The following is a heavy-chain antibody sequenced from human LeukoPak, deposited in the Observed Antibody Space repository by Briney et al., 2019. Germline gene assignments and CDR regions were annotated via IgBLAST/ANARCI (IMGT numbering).Heavy chain of an antibody. Sequence: GGSLRLSCAASGFTFSSYAMHWVRQAPGKGLEWVAVISYDGSNKYYADSVKGRFTISRDNSKNTLYLQMNSLKTEDTAVYYCTTAAPYYYMDVWGKGTTVTISS. CDR1: GFTFSSYA. CDR2: ISYDGSNK. V-gene: IGHV3-30*04. CDR3: TTAAPYYYMDV. J-gene: IGHJ6*03.